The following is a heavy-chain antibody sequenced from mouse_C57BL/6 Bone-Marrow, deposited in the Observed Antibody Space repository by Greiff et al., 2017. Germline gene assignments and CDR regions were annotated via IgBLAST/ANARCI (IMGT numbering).Heavy chain of an antibody. V-gene: IGHV1-7*01. Sequence: VKLQESGAELAKPGASVKLSCKASGYTFTSYWMHWVKQRPGQGLEWIGYINPSSGYTKYNPKFKDKATLTADKSSSTAYMQRSRLSYEGTAVDSGACWGLGCDGGEDFDVWGTGTTVTVSS. CDR3: ACWGLGCDGGEDFDV. CDR1: GYTFTSYW. CDR2: INPSSGYT. J-gene: IGHJ1*03. D-gene: IGHD2-2*01.